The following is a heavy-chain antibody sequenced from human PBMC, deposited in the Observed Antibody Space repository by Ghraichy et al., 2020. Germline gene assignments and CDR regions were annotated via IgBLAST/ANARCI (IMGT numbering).Heavy chain of an antibody. V-gene: IGHV3-30*02. Sequence: GGSLRLSCAASGFTFSSYGMHWVRQAPGKGLEWVAFIRYDGSNKYYADSVKGRFTISRDSSKNTLYLQMNSLRAEDTAVYYCAIIDEFDYGGNSDAFDIWGQGTMVTVSS. CDR3: AIIDEFDYGGNSDAFDI. CDR1: GFTFSSYG. D-gene: IGHD4-23*01. CDR2: IRYDGSNK. J-gene: IGHJ3*02.